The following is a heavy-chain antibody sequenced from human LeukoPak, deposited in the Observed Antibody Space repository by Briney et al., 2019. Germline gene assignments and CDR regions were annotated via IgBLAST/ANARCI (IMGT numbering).Heavy chain of an antibody. V-gene: IGHV3-23*01. CDR1: GFTFSSYA. J-gene: IGHJ4*02. D-gene: IGHD3-10*01. CDR2: ISGSGGNT. CDR3: AKVWFGEVSYFDN. Sequence: PGGSLRLSCAASGFTFSSYAMNWVRQAPGKGLEWVSAISGSGGNTYYADSVKGRFTISRDNSKNTLYLQMNSLRAEDTAIYYCAKVWFGEVSYFDNWGQGTLVTVS.